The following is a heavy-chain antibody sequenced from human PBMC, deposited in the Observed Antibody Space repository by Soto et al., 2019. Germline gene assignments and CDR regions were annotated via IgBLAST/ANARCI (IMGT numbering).Heavy chain of an antibody. CDR2: ISYDGSNK. J-gene: IGHJ6*02. V-gene: IGHV3-30*18. Sequence: GGSLRLSCAASGFTSSSHGMHWVRQAPGKGLEWVAVISYDGSNKYYADSVKGRFTISRDNSKNTLYLQMNSLRAEDTAVYYCAKDFNSGYDYFYYYYYGMDVWGQGTTVTVSS. CDR3: AKDFNSGYDYFYYYYYGMDV. D-gene: IGHD5-12*01. CDR1: GFTSSSHG.